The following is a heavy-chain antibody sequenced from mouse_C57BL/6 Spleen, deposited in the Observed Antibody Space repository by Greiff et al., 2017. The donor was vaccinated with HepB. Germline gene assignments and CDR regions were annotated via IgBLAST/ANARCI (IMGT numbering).Heavy chain of an antibody. D-gene: IGHD2-1*01. Sequence: EVQGVESGGGLVQPKGSLKLSCAASGFSFNTYAMNWVRQAPGKGLEWVARIRSKSNNYATYYADSVKDRFTISRDDSESMLYLQMNNLKTEDTAMYYCVRQGGNLYWYFDVWGTGTTVTVSS. CDR1: GFSFNTYA. CDR3: VRQGGNLYWYFDV. CDR2: IRSKSNNYAT. V-gene: IGHV10-1*01. J-gene: IGHJ1*03.